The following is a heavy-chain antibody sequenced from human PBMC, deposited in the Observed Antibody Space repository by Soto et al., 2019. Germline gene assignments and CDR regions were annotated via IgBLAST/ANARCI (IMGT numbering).Heavy chain of an antibody. CDR1: GFMFSSYW. CDR2: IKQDGSEI. D-gene: IGHD3-10*01. CDR3: ATYSGSYFPVGHDR. Sequence: VHLVESGGGLVEPGGSLRLSCEASGFMFSSYWMSWVRQAPGEGLEWVANIKQDGSEIHYLESVEGRFTIFRDNARRSLHLQMNSLRAEDTAVYFCATYSGSYFPVGHDRWGQGTLVVVSS. V-gene: IGHV3-7*01. J-gene: IGHJ4*02.